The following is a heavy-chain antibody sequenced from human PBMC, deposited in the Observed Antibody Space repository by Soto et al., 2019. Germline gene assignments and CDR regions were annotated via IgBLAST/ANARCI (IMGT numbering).Heavy chain of an antibody. D-gene: IGHD3-22*01. V-gene: IGHV3-23*01. CDR2: ISGSGGST. J-gene: IGHJ4*02. CDR3: AKGDYYDSSGYFDY. CDR1: GFTFSSYA. Sequence: GGSLRLSCAASGFTFSSYAMSWVRQAPGKGLEWVSAISGSGGSTYYADSVKGRFTISRDNSKNTLYLQMNSLRDEDTAVYYCAKGDYYDSSGYFDYWGQGTLVTVSS.